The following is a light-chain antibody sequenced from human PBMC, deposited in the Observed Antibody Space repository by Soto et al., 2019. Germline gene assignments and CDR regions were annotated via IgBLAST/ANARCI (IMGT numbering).Light chain of an antibody. J-gene: IGKJ1*01. CDR3: QQYSSPST. CDR2: KAS. CDR1: QSISSW. V-gene: IGKV1-5*03. Sequence: DIQMTQSPSTLPASVGDRVTITCRASQSISSWLAWYQQKPGKAPKLLIYKASNLESGVPSRFSGSGSGTEFTLTISSLQSDDFATYYCQQYSSPSTFAQGTTVEIK.